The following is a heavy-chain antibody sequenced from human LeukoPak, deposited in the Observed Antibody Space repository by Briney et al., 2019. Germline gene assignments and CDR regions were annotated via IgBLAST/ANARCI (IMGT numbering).Heavy chain of an antibody. Sequence: ASVKVSCKASGYTFTSYDFNWVRQATGQRPEWMGWMSPNSGDTGYAQKFQDRVTMTRNTSISTAYMELSSVRSDDTAVYYCARGPPHWGYDYWGPGTLVTVSS. J-gene: IGHJ4*02. CDR2: MSPNSGDT. V-gene: IGHV1-8*01. D-gene: IGHD7-27*01. CDR3: ARGPPHWGYDY. CDR1: GYTFTSYD.